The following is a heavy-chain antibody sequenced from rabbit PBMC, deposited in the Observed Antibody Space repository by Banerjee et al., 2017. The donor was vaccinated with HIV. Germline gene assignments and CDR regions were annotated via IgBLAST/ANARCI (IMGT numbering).Heavy chain of an antibody. D-gene: IGHD7-1*01. CDR3: ARGLTAGYAGYGYAFDP. V-gene: IGHV1S40*01. J-gene: IGHJ2*01. Sequence: QSLEESGGDLVKPGASLTLTCTASGFSFSSSYWICWVRQAPGKGLEWIACIYAGGSGSTYYASWAKGRFTISKTSSTTVTLQMTSLTAADTATYFCARGLTAGYAGYGYAFDPWGPGTLVTVS. CDR2: IYAGGSGST. CDR1: GFSFSSSYW.